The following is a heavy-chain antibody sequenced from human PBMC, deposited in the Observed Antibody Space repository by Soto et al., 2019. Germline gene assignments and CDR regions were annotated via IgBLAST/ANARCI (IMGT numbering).Heavy chain of an antibody. J-gene: IGHJ4*02. V-gene: IGHV4-59*01. Sequence: SETLSLTCSVSGGAISTYYWSWIRQFPGQGLEWIGYIYHSGSSQYNPSLTSRVTISVDTSKNQFSLRVNSVTAADTAKYYCARKHYSGLDFWGQGTPVTVSS. CDR2: IYHSGSS. CDR3: ARKHYSGLDF. CDR1: GGAISTYY. D-gene: IGHD2-15*01.